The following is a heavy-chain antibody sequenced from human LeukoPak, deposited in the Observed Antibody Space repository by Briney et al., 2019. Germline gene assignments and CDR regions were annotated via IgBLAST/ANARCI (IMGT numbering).Heavy chain of an antibody. V-gene: IGHV3-33*01. CDR2: IWYDGSIK. J-gene: IGHJ4*02. D-gene: IGHD2-8*01. CDR3: ARAQGTSGGWPAVGRMGYFDY. CDR1: GLIFSSSV. Sequence: GGALRLSCAAHGLIFSSSVMPWVRQTPAKGLERVGTIWYDGSIKYYAAAVKGRVTISRDNAKNTVYLQVNSLRVEDTAVYYCARAQGTSGGWPAVGRMGYFDYWGQGTLVTVSS.